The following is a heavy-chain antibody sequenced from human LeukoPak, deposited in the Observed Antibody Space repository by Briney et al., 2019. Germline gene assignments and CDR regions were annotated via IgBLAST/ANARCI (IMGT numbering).Heavy chain of an antibody. J-gene: IGHJ4*02. CDR3: AGSIAARPSGIDY. V-gene: IGHV1-69*06. CDR2: IIPIFGTA. D-gene: IGHD6-6*01. Sequence: SVKVSCKASGGTFSSYAISWVRQAPGQGLEGMGGIIPIFGTANYAQKFQGRVTITADKSTSTAHMELSSLRSEDTAVYYCAGSIAARPSGIDYWGQGTLVTVSS. CDR1: GGTFSSYA.